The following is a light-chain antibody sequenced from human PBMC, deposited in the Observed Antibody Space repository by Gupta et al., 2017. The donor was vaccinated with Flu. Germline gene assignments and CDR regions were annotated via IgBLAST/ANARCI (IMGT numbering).Light chain of an antibody. CDR1: QTVSNH. J-gene: IGKJ3*01. CDR2: DPS. CDR3: QQYDNWPFT. V-gene: IGKV3-15*01. Sequence: EKVLTQSLAALSVPPGERATVSCRASQTVSNHLAWYQQKPGQAPRLLIYDPSNRATGIPARFSGSGSGTDFTLTISSLESEDFAVYYCQQYDNWPFTFGAGTKVEIK.